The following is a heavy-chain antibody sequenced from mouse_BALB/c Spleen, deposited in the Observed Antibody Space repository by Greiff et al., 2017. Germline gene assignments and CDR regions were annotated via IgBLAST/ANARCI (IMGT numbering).Heavy chain of an antibody. CDR2: IRNKANGYTT. D-gene: IGHD3-3*01. CDR1: GFTFTDYY. Sequence: EVKLVESGGGLVQPGGSLRLSCATSGFTFTDYYMSWVRQPPGKALEWLGFIRNKANGYTTEYSASVKGRFTISRDNSQSILYLQMNTLRAEDSATYYCARDMGGTGNWGQGTTLTVSS. CDR3: ARDMGGTGN. J-gene: IGHJ2*01. V-gene: IGHV7-3*02.